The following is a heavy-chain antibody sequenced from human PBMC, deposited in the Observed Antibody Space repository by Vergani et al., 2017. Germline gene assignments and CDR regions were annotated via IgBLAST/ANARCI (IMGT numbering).Heavy chain of an antibody. CDR3: ARDPDIVVVPAAPYYYYYYGMDV. CDR2: ISPDGFST. V-gene: IGHV1-46*01. CDR1: GYTFTAYY. D-gene: IGHD2-2*01. Sequence: QVQLVQSGAEVGKPGASVKISCKASGYTFTAYYIHWVRQAPEQGLEWVGVISPDGFSTFYAQKFQGRVTITRDTSTSTVYVEVTSLRSDDTAVYYCARDPDIVVVPAAPYYYYYYGMDVWGQGP. J-gene: IGHJ6*02.